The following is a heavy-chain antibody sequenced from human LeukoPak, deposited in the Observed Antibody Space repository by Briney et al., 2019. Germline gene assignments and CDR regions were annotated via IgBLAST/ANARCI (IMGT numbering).Heavy chain of an antibody. D-gene: IGHD4/OR15-4a*01. J-gene: IGHJ4*02. CDR2: ISSSSSYI. Sequence: GGPLRLSCAASGFTFSSYEMNWVRQAPGKGLEWVSSISSSSSYIYYADSVKGRFTISRDNAKNSLYLQMNSLRAEDTAVYYCARGPVTMGDYWGQGTLVTVSS. CDR3: ARGPVTMGDY. V-gene: IGHV3-21*01. CDR1: GFTFSSYE.